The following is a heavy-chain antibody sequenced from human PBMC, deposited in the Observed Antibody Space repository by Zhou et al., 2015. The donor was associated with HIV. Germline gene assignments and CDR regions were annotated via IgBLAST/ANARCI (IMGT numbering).Heavy chain of an antibody. CDR1: GGTFSSYA. CDR2: IIPIIGTV. CDR3: GRSPGAYDGYWYFDL. V-gene: IGHV1-69*01. D-gene: IGHD4-23*01. Sequence: QVQLVQSGAEVKKPGSSVKVSCKASGGTFSSYAISWVRQAPGQGPEWMGGIIPIIGTVKYAQKFQGRVTITADESTNTAYMELTSLRSEDTAVYYCGRSPGAYDGYWYFDLWGRGTLVTVSS. J-gene: IGHJ2*01.